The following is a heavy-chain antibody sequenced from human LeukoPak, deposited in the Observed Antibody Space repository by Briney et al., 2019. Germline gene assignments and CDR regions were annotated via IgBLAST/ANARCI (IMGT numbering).Heavy chain of an antibody. D-gene: IGHD1/OR15-1a*01. V-gene: IGHV4-59*01. CDR2: IYYSGIT. J-gene: IGHJ5*02. CDR3: ARKQYLPHNWFDP. Sequence: SETLSLTCIVSGGSISTYYWSWIRQPPGKGLEWIGYIYYSGITNYNPSLKGRVTISVDTSKNQFSLKLSSVTAADTAVYYCARKQYLPHNWFDPWGQGTLVTVSS. CDR1: GGSISTYY.